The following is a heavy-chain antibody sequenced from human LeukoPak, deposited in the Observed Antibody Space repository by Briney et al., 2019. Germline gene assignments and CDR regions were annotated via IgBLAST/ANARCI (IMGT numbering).Heavy chain of an antibody. J-gene: IGHJ3*02. CDR1: GGSISSSSYY. CDR3: ARQKYYYDSSGLDAFDI. CDR2: IYYSGNT. V-gene: IGHV4-39*01. Sequence: SETLSLACTVSGGSISSSSYYWGWIRQPPGKGLEWIGSIYYSGNTYYNPSLKSRVTISVDTSKNQFSLKLSSVTAADTAVYYCARQKYYYDSSGLDAFDIWGQGTMVTVSS. D-gene: IGHD3-22*01.